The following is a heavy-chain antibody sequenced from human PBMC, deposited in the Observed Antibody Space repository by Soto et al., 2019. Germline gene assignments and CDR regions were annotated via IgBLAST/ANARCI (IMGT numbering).Heavy chain of an antibody. Sequence: QVQLQESGPGLVKPSETLSLDCAVSGASVTSPIFYWSWIRQPPGKGLEWIGYMYHSASNNYNPSLKSRVTITKNTSETRFSLKLTSVTAADTAVYFCARVVYDAFDVWGQGTLVSVSS. D-gene: IGHD6-6*01. V-gene: IGHV4-61*01. CDR3: ARVVYDAFDV. J-gene: IGHJ3*01. CDR1: GASVTSPIFY. CDR2: MYHSASN.